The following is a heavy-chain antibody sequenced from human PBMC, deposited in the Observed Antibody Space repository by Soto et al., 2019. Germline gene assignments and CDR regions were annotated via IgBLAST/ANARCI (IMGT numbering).Heavy chain of an antibody. CDR2: IYYSGST. CDR1: GGSISSYY. J-gene: IGHJ6*02. Sequence: NPSETLSLTCTVSGGSISSYYWSWIRQPPGKGLEWIGYIYYSGSTNYNPSLKSRVTISVDTSKNQFSLKLSSVTAADTAVYYCASHWGAGDYYYGMDVWGQGTTVTVSS. V-gene: IGHV4-59*01. D-gene: IGHD3-16*01. CDR3: ASHWGAGDYYYGMDV.